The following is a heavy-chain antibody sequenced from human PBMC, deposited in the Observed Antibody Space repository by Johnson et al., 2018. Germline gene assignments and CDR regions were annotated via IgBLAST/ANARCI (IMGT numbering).Heavy chain of an antibody. V-gene: IGHV1-8*01. CDR3: ARPLGYSDGTSYYYAGMDV. CDR2: MNPNSGNT. D-gene: IGHD5-18*01. CDR1: GYTFTSYD. Sequence: QVQLQESGAEVKKPGASVKVSCKASGYTFTSYDINWVRQATGQGLEWMGWMNPNSGNTGYAQKFQGRVTMTRNTSISTAYMELSSLRSEDTAVYYCARPLGYSDGTSYYYAGMDVWGQGTMVTVSS. J-gene: IGHJ6*02.